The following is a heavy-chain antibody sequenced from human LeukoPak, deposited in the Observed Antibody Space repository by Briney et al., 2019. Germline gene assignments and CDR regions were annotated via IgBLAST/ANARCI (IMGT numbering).Heavy chain of an antibody. CDR2: IYPGDSDT. CDR1: GYSFTSYW. Sequence: KLGESLKISCKGSGYSFTSYWIGWVRQMPGKGLEWMGIIYPGDSDTRYSPPFQGQVTISADKSISTAYLQWSSLKASDTAMYYCARHVGGGSHSGAFDIWGQGTMVTVSS. J-gene: IGHJ3*02. D-gene: IGHD2-15*01. V-gene: IGHV5-51*01. CDR3: ARHVGGGSHSGAFDI.